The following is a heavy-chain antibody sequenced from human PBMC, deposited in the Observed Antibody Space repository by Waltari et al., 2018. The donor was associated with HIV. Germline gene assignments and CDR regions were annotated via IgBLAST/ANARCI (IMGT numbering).Heavy chain of an antibody. Sequence: QVHLQVSGPGLAEPSETLSLTCTLSAGSISRSYWSWIRQPPGKGLDWIGYIYYSRITNYNPALKSRVTISLDTSKSQFSLDLTSVTAADTAVYFCARSTTGGYRSGLTYWGQGTLVTVSS. CDR3: ARSTTGGYRSGLTY. CDR2: IYYSRIT. D-gene: IGHD5-12*01. V-gene: IGHV4-59*01. CDR1: AGSISRSY. J-gene: IGHJ4*02.